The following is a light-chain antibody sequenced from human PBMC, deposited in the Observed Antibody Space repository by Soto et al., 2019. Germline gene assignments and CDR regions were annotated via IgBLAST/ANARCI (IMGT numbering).Light chain of an antibody. Sequence: QSVLTQPASVSGSPGQSITISCSGTTSDVGIYNLVSWYQQHPGKAPKLVIYEVDKRPSGVSNRFSGSRSGNTASLTISGLQAEEAADYYCSSAAGSPGVFGGGTKLTVL. CDR3: SSAAGSPGV. V-gene: IGLV2-23*02. CDR2: EVD. CDR1: TSDVGIYNL. J-gene: IGLJ3*02.